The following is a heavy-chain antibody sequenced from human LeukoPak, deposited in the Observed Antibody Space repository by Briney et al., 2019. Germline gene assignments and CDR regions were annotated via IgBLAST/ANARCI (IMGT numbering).Heavy chain of an antibody. CDR2: ICYSGST. D-gene: IGHD3-10*01. J-gene: IGHJ3*02. CDR1: GDSISGFY. Sequence: SETLSLTCTVSGDSISGFYWSWIRQPPGKGLEWIAYICYSGSTNYNPSLKSRVTILIETSKNQFSLNLRSVTAADTAVYYCARGGARGGSAFDIWGQGTMVTVSS. V-gene: IGHV4-59*01. CDR3: ARGGARGGSAFDI.